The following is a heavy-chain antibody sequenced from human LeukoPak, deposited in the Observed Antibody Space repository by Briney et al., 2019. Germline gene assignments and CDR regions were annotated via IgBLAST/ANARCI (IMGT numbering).Heavy chain of an antibody. CDR3: AKNRGSYRLFDY. Sequence: GGSLRLSCAASGFIFSSYDMNWVRQAPGKGLEWVSAIGVSAGGTYYADSVKGRFTISRDNSKNMLYLQANSLTAEDTAVYFCAKNRGSYRLFDYWGQGTLVTVSS. J-gene: IGHJ4*02. V-gene: IGHV3-23*01. CDR1: GFIFSSYD. CDR2: IGVSAGGT. D-gene: IGHD1-26*01.